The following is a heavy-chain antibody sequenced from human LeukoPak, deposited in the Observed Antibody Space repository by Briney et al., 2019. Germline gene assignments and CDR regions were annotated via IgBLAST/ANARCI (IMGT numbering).Heavy chain of an antibody. D-gene: IGHD1-7*01. Sequence: PGGSLRLSCAASGFTFSSYWMSWVRQASGKGLEWVANIKQDGSEKYYVDSVKGRFTISRDNAKNSLYLQMNSLRAEDTAVYYCARANWNYAFDIWGQGTKVTVSS. J-gene: IGHJ3*02. CDR3: ARANWNYAFDI. V-gene: IGHV3-7*01. CDR2: IKQDGSEK. CDR1: GFTFSSYW.